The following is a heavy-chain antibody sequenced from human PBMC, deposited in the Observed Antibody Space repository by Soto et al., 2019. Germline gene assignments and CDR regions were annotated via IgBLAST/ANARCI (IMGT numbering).Heavy chain of an antibody. CDR3: ASRRYYDSSGYFDY. J-gene: IGHJ4*02. Sequence: SVKVPCKASGGTFSSYAISWVRQAPGQGLEWMGGIIPIFGTANYAQKFQGRVTITADESTSTAYMELSSLRSEDTAVYYCASRRYYDSSGYFDYWGQGTLVTVSS. CDR1: GGTFSSYA. V-gene: IGHV1-69*13. D-gene: IGHD3-22*01. CDR2: IIPIFGTA.